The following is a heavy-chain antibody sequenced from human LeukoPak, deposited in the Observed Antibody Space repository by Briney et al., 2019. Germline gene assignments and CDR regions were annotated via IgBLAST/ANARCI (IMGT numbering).Heavy chain of an antibody. J-gene: IGHJ5*02. D-gene: IGHD5-24*01. CDR3: ARDNSVRDEAWWFNP. CDR2: ISYDGSNK. CDR1: GFTFSSYG. V-gene: IGHV3-30*03. Sequence: GGSLRLSCAASGFTFSSYGMHWVRQAPGKGLEWVAVISYDGSNKYYADSVKGRFTISRDNSKNTLYLQMNSLRAEDTAVYYCARDNSVRDEAWWFNPWGQGTLVTASS.